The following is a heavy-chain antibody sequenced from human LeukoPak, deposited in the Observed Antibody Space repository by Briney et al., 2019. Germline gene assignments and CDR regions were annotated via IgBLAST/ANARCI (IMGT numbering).Heavy chain of an antibody. J-gene: IGHJ4*02. CDR1: GGSISSSY. Sequence: LSLTCTVSGGSISSSYWFWIRQPPGKGLEWVSGISWNSGSIGYADSVKGRFTISRDNAKNSLYLQMNSLRAEDTALYYCARGSDDYVWGSYRYPYYFDYWGQGTLVTVSS. D-gene: IGHD3-16*02. CDR2: ISWNSGSI. CDR3: ARGSDDYVWGSYRYPYYFDY. V-gene: IGHV3-9*01.